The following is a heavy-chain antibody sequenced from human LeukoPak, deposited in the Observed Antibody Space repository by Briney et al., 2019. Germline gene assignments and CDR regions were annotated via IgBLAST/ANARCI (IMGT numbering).Heavy chain of an antibody. CDR1: GFTFSSYS. D-gene: IGHD3-10*01. Sequence: GGSMRLSCAASGFTFSSYSMNWVRQAPGKGLEWISYISISSTSIYYADSVKGRFTISRDIAKNSLYLQMNSLRAEDTAVYYCASSPWGWFGEYPWGQGTLVTVSS. CDR2: ISISSTSI. CDR3: ASSPWGWFGEYP. J-gene: IGHJ5*02. V-gene: IGHV3-48*04.